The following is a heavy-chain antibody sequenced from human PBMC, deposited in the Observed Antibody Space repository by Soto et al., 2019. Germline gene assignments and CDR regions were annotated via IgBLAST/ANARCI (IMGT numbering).Heavy chain of an antibody. CDR3: ARGIGYCSSTSCYDAFDI. CDR1: GYTFTGYY. CDR2: INPNSGCT. D-gene: IGHD2-2*01. J-gene: IGHJ3*02. Sequence: ASVKVSCKASGYTFTGYYMHWVRQAPGQGLEWMGWINPNSGCTNYAQKFQGWVTMTRDTSISTAYMELSRLRSDDTAVYYCARGIGYCSSTSCYDAFDIWGQGTMVTVSS. V-gene: IGHV1-2*04.